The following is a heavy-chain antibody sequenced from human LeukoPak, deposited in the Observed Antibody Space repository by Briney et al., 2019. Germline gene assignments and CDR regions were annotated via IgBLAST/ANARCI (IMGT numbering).Heavy chain of an antibody. CDR1: GGSFSGYY. CDR3: ARDCVPSACPYYFDY. Sequence: SETLSLTCAVYGGSFSGYYWSWIRQPPGKGLEWIGEINHSGSTNYNPSLKSRVTISVDTSKNQFSLKLSSVTAADTAVYYCARDCVPSACPYYFDYWGQGTLVTVSS. J-gene: IGHJ4*02. D-gene: IGHD2-21*01. CDR2: INHSGST. V-gene: IGHV4-34*01.